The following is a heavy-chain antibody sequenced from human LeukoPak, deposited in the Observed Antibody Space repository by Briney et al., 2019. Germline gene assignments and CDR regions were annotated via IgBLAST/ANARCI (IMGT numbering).Heavy chain of an antibody. Sequence: PGGSLRLSCAASGFTFSSYSMNWVRQATGKGLEWVSSISSSSSYIYYADSVKGRFTISRDNAKNSLSLQMNSLRAEDTAVYYCARRDFGYYYMDVWGKGTTVTVSS. J-gene: IGHJ6*03. CDR2: ISSSSSYI. CDR1: GFTFSSYS. CDR3: ARRDFGYYYMDV. D-gene: IGHD3-16*01. V-gene: IGHV3-21*01.